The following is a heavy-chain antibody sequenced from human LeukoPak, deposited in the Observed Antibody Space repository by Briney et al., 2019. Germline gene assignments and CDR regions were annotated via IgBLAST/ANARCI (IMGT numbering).Heavy chain of an antibody. CDR1: GGSISSYY. CDR3: ARDMVMEGRWFDP. D-gene: IGHD5-18*01. CDR2: IYYSGST. Sequence: PSETLSLTCTVSGGSISSYYWSWIRQPPGKGLEWIGYIYYSGSTNYNPSLKSRVTISVDTSKNQFSLKLSSVTAADTAVYYCARDMVMEGRWFDPWGQGTLVTVSS. J-gene: IGHJ5*02. V-gene: IGHV4-59*01.